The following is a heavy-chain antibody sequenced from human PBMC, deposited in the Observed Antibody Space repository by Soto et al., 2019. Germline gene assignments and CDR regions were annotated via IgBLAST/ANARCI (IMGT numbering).Heavy chain of an antibody. CDR2: ILYSGST. D-gene: IGHD6-19*01. J-gene: IGHJ4*02. CDR3: ARLGSSGWYQGYYFDY. V-gene: IGHV4-39*01. Sequence: QLQLQESGPGLVKPSETLSLTCIVSGGSITRNNHYWGWIRQSPGKGLEWIGSILYSGSTNYNPSLKSRVTLSVETSKNQCSLKMSSVTAADTALYYCARLGSSGWYQGYYFDYWGQGTLVTVSS. CDR1: GGSITRNNHY.